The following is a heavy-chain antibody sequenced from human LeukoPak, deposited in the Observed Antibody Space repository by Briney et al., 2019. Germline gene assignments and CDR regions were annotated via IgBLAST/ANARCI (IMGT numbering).Heavy chain of an antibody. Sequence: GGSLRLSCAASGFTFSDYYMSWIRQAPGKGLEWVSYISSSGSTIYYADSVKGRFTISRGNAKNSLYLKMNSLRAEDTAVYYCARSIVVVAASFFDYWGQGTLVTVSS. D-gene: IGHD2-15*01. CDR1: GFTFSDYY. CDR3: ARSIVVVAASFFDY. J-gene: IGHJ4*02. V-gene: IGHV3-11*01. CDR2: ISSSGSTI.